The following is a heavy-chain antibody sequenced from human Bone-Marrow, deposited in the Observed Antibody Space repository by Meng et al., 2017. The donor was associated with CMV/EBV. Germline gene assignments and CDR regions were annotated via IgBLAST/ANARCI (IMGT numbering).Heavy chain of an antibody. CDR3: ANLVALVGYFEY. CDR1: GFTFSSYA. J-gene: IGHJ4*02. Sequence: GESLKISCAASGFTFSSYAMSWVRQAPGKGLEWVSAISGSGGSTYYADSVKGRFTISRDNSKNTLYLQMNSLRAEDTAVYYCANLVALVGYFEYWGQGTLVTVSS. D-gene: IGHD2-8*02. V-gene: IGHV3-23*01. CDR2: ISGSGGST.